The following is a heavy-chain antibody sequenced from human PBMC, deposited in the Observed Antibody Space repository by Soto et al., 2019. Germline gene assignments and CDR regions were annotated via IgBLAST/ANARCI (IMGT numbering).Heavy chain of an antibody. CDR2: ISSTGKNI. Sequence: QVRLVESGGDLVKPGESLRLSCVASGFTFIDYYMNWVRQAPGKGLEWISYISSTGKNIYYSDSVKGRFIVSRDNAKNSLFLQINSLPDDDTAVYYCGRSHGAGSYWGQGTRVTVSS. CDR3: GRSHGAGSY. D-gene: IGHD4-17*01. V-gene: IGHV3-11*01. CDR1: GFTFIDYY. J-gene: IGHJ4*02.